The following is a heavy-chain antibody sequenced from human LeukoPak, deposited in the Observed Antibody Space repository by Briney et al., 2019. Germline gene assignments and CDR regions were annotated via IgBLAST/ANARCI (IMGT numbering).Heavy chain of an antibody. CDR3: ARSSVRKELWFDC. V-gene: IGHV2-70*04. CDR2: IDWDDDK. D-gene: IGHD1-1*01. J-gene: IGHJ5*01. CDR1: GFSLTTAGMR. Sequence: ESGPALVKPTQTLTLTCTFSGFSLTTAGMRVTWVPQPPGKALEWLARIDWDDDKFYSTSLKTRLTISKDTSKNQVVLTMANVDPVDTATYYCARSSVRKELWFDCWGQGILVTVSS.